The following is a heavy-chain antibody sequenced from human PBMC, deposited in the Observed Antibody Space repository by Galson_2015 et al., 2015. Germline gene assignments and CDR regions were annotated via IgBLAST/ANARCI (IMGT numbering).Heavy chain of an antibody. D-gene: IGHD4-11*01. V-gene: IGHV1-46*01. CDR2: INPSDGIA. CDR1: GHTLTASDY. Sequence: SVKVSCKAFGHTLTASDYMHWVRQAPGQGLEWMGIINPSDGIANYTQNFQGRVTMTRDTSTSTVYIEVSSLRSEDTAVYYCARAADQYFDYWGQGTPVTVSS. CDR3: ARAADQYFDY. J-gene: IGHJ4*02.